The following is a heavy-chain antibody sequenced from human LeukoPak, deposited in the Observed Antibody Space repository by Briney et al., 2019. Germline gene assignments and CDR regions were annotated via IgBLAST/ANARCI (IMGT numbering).Heavy chain of an antibody. J-gene: IGHJ3*02. V-gene: IGHV3-73*01. CDR3: AKDIGRRDYDYVWGSYLPGPFDI. CDR2: IRSKANSYAT. CDR1: GFTFSGSA. D-gene: IGHD3-16*02. Sequence: GGSLRLSCAASGFTFSGSAMHWVRQASGKGLEWVGRIRSKANSYATAYAASVKGRFTISRDNGKNSLYLQMNSLRTEDTALYYCAKDIGRRDYDYVWGSYLPGPFDIWGQGTMVTVSS.